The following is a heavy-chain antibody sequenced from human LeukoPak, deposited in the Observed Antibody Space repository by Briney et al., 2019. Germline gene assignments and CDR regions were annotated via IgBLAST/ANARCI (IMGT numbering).Heavy chain of an antibody. D-gene: IGHD5-24*01. J-gene: IGHJ4*02. Sequence: SETLSLTCTVSGGSISSYYWSWIRQPPGKGLEWIGYIYTSGSTNYNPSLKSRVTISVDTSKNQFSLKLSSVTAADTAAYYCARADGYRSEIDYWGQGTLVTVSS. CDR2: IYTSGST. CDR1: GGSISSYY. CDR3: ARADGYRSEIDY. V-gene: IGHV4-4*09.